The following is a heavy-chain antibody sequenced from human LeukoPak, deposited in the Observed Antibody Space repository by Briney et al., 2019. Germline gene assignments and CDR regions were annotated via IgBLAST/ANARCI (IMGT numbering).Heavy chain of an antibody. CDR1: GGTFISYA. D-gene: IGHD3-10*01. CDR2: IIPIFGTA. V-gene: IGHV1-69*05. J-gene: IGHJ3*02. Sequence: SVKVSCKASGGTFISYAISWVRQAPGQGLEWMGGIIPIFGTANYAQKFQGRVTITTDESTSTAYMELSSLRSEDTAVYYCARDQVLWSTGAFDIWGQGTMVTVPS. CDR3: ARDQVLWSTGAFDI.